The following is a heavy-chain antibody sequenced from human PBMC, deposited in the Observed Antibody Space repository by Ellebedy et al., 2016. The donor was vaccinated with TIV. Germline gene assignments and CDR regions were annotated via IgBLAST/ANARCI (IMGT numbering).Heavy chain of an antibody. CDR2: LWLDGTND. J-gene: IGHJ6*02. CDR3: ARGGVAVGIRGMDV. Sequence: PGGSLRLSCAASGFSFSNFGMHWARQAPGKGLEWVAALWLDGTNDFYAESVKGRFTISRDTSKSALYLQMNSLRVEDTGVYYCARGGVAVGIRGMDVWGQGTTVIVSS. CDR1: GFSFSNFG. D-gene: IGHD6-13*01. V-gene: IGHV3-33*01.